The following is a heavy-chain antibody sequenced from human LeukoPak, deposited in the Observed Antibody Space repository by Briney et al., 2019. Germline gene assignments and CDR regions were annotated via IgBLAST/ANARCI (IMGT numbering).Heavy chain of an antibody. CDR1: GVSFSGYY. J-gene: IGHJ4*02. Sequence: KSSETLSLTCAVYGVSFSGYYWSWIRQPPGKGLEWIGEINHRGSTNYNPSLKSRVTISVDTSKNQFSLELNSVTAADTAVYYCATRGGNYYDSSGYFDYWARGTLVTVSS. V-gene: IGHV4-34*01. D-gene: IGHD3-22*01. CDR3: ATRGGNYYDSSGYFDY. CDR2: INHRGST.